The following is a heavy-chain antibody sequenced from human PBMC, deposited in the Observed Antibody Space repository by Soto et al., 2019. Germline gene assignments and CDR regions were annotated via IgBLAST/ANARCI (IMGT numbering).Heavy chain of an antibody. V-gene: IGHV4-31*03. D-gene: IGHD2-2*01. Sequence: SETLSLTCTVSGGSISSGGYYWSWIRQHPGKGLEWIGYIYYSGSTYYNPSLKSRVTISVDTSKNQFSLKLSSVTAADTAVYYCARDKAVVVPAAIRRYYYGMDVWGKGATVTVSS. CDR1: GGSISSGGYY. CDR2: IYYSGST. J-gene: IGHJ6*04. CDR3: ARDKAVVVPAAIRRYYYGMDV.